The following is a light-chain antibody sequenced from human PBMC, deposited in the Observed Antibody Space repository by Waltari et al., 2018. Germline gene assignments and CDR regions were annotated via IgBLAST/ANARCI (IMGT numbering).Light chain of an antibody. CDR1: QGISTW. CDR3: QQTDSFPHT. Sequence: DIQMTQSPSSVAASVGDRVNITCRASQGISTWLSWFQQRPGKAPNLLIHSATRLQSGVPSRFSGSASGTDFTLTITSLQPEDFGTYYCQQTDSFPHTFGGGTKVEIK. CDR2: SAT. J-gene: IGKJ4*01. V-gene: IGKV1-12*01.